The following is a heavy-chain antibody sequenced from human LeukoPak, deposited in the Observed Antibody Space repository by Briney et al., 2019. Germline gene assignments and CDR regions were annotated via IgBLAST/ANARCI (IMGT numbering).Heavy chain of an antibody. J-gene: IGHJ4*02. D-gene: IGHD5-24*01. CDR2: ISGSSGST. CDR1: GFSVVCVT. Sequence: GGSLRLSRAASGFSVVCVTTSAVRQAPGKGLEWVSAISGSSGSTYYADTVKGRFTICRDNSRNTLYLQMNSLRADDTAVYFYAYSSPMAHRSEYWGPVSLVTVSS. CDR3: AYSSPMAHRSEY. V-gene: IGHV3-23*01.